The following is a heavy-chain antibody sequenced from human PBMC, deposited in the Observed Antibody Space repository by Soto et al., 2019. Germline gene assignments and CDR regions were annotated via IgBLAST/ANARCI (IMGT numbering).Heavy chain of an antibody. CDR3: ARDYAEGPVTGYYYGMDV. CDR2: IIPIFGTA. Sequence: SVKVSCKASGGTFSSYAISWVRQAPGQGLEWMGGIIPIFGTANYAQKFQGSVTITADESTSTAYMELSSLRSEDTAVYYCARDYAEGPVTGYYYGMDVWGQGTTVTVSS. D-gene: IGHD4-17*01. J-gene: IGHJ6*02. V-gene: IGHV1-69*13. CDR1: GGTFSSYA.